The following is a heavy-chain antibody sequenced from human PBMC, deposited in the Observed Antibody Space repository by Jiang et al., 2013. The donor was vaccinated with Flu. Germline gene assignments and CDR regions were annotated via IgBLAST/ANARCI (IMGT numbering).Heavy chain of an antibody. CDR3: ARLSGSSGWYFDY. CDR1: GYSFSNYW. J-gene: IGHJ4*02. D-gene: IGHD6-19*01. V-gene: IGHV5-51*01. Sequence: GAEVKKPGESLRISCETSGYSFSNYWIGWVRQMPGKGLEWMEIIYPGDSDTRYNPSFQGQVTISADKSISTAYLQWSSLKASDTAMYYCARLSGSSGWYFDYWGQGTLVTVSS. CDR2: IYPGDSDT.